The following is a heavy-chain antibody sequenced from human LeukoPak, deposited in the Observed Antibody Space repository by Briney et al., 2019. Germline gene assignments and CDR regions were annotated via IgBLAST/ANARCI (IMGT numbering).Heavy chain of an antibody. CDR2: ISYDGSNK. CDR1: GFTFSTYG. J-gene: IGHJ4*02. V-gene: IGHV3-30*18. CDR3: AKDRAPQD. Sequence: PGGSLRLSCAASGFTFSTYGMHWVRQAPGKGLEWVAVISYDGSNKYYADSVEGRFTISRDNSKNTLYLQMNSLRAEDTAVYYCAKDRAPQDWGQGTLVTVSS.